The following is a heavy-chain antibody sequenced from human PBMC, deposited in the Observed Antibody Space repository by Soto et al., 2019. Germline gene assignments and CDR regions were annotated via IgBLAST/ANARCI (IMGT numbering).Heavy chain of an antibody. J-gene: IGHJ5*02. V-gene: IGHV1-46*01. D-gene: IGHD3-9*01. CDR2: INPSGGST. Sequence: GASVKVSCKASGYTFTGYYMHWVRQAPGQGLERMGIINPSGGSTSYAQKFQGRVTMTRDTSTSTVYMELSSLRSEDTAVYYCARDKGYYDILTGYYPLYWFDPWGQGTLVTVSS. CDR1: GYTFTGYY. CDR3: ARDKGYYDILTGYYPLYWFDP.